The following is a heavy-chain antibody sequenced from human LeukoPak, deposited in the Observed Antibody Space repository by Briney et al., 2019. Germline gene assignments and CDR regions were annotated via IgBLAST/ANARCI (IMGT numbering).Heavy chain of an antibody. D-gene: IGHD5-12*01. J-gene: IGHJ4*02. CDR3: ARALSRGYSGYDYGLGY. V-gene: IGHV1-18*01. CDR2: ISASNGNT. Sequence: ASVKVSCKASGYTFINYGVTWVRQAPGQGLEWMGWISASNGNTNYAQKLQSRVTMTTETSTSTAYMELRSLRSDDTAVYYCARALSRGYSGYDYGLGYRGQGTLVTVSS. CDR1: GYTFINYG.